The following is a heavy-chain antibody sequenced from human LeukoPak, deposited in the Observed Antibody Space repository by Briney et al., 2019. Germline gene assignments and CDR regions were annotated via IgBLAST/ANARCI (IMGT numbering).Heavy chain of an antibody. J-gene: IGHJ4*02. D-gene: IGHD6-13*01. V-gene: IGHV1-24*01. CDR3: ATASSTIAAAGTTVFDY. CDR1: GGTFSSYA. CDR2: FDPEDGET. Sequence: GASVKVSCKASGGTFSSYAISWVRQAPGKGLEWMGGFDPEDGETIYAQKFQGRVTMTEDTSTDTAYMELSSLRSEDTAVYYCATASSTIAAAGTTVFDYWGQGTLVTVSS.